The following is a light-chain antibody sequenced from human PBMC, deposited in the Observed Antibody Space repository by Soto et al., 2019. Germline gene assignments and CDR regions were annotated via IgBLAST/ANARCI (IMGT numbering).Light chain of an antibody. J-gene: IGKJ4*01. CDR1: QSVSRNY. CDR2: GAS. CDR3: QRYGTSLPVT. V-gene: IGKV3-20*01. Sequence: EIVLTQSPGTLSLSPGDRATLSCRASQSVSRNYLAWYQQKPGQAPRLLIYGASSRATGIPDRFSGSGSGTDFTLTISRLEPEDFAVSYCQRYGTSLPVTXGGGTKVAI.